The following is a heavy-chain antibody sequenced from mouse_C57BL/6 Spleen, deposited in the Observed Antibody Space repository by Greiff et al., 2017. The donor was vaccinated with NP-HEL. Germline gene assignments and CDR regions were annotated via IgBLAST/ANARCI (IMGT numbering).Heavy chain of an antibody. CDR1: GYTFTSYW. CDR3: ARCDGGMVRDY. J-gene: IGHJ2*01. CDR2: IHPGSGST. V-gene: IGHV1-55*01. D-gene: IGHD1-1*02. Sequence: QVQLQQPGAELVKPGASVKLSCKASGYTFTSYWITWVKQRPGQGLEWIGVIHPGSGSTNYNEKFKSKATLTVDTSSSTAYMQLSSLTSEDSAVYYCARCDGGMVRDYWGQGTTLTVSS.